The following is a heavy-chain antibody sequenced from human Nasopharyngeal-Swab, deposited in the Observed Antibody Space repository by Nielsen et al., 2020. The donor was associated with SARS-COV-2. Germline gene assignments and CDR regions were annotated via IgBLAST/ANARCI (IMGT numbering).Heavy chain of an antibody. V-gene: IGHV3-74*01. CDR1: GFTFSSHW. J-gene: IGHJ4*02. Sequence: GESLKISCEASGFTFSSHWMHWVRQAPGKGLVWVSRISEDGSITTYADSVKGRFTISRDNAKNTLFLQMHSLRADDMAIYYCASQLGHPDSWGQGTLVTVSS. CDR3: ASQLGHPDS. D-gene: IGHD2-2*01. CDR2: ISEDGSIT.